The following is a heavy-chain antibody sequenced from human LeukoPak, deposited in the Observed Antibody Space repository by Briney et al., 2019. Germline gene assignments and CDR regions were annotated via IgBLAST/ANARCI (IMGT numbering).Heavy chain of an antibody. CDR3: AKDRGPQWWGSFDY. D-gene: IGHD3-16*01. CDR2: INPNSGDT. J-gene: IGHJ4*02. CDR1: GYTVTCFY. V-gene: IGHV1-2*02. Sequence: ASVKVSFKASGYTVTCFYLHWVRQAPGQGLEWLGWINPNSGDTNYAQNFQGRVTLTRDTSISTAYMELSSLRSDDTALYYCAKDRGPQWWGSFDYWGQGSLVTVSS.